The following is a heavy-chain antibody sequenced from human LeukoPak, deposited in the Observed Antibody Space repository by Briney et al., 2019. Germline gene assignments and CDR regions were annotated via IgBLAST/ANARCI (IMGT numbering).Heavy chain of an antibody. V-gene: IGHV1-69*13. D-gene: IGHD6-6*01. CDR2: IIPIFGTA. Sequence: GASVKVSCKASGGTFSSYAISWVRQAPGQGLEWMGGIIPIFGTANYAQKFQGRVTITADESTSTAYMELSSLRSEDTAVYYCARVVEYSSSSGSTYFDYWGQGTLVTVSS. CDR3: ARVVEYSSSSGSTYFDY. J-gene: IGHJ4*02. CDR1: GGTFSSYA.